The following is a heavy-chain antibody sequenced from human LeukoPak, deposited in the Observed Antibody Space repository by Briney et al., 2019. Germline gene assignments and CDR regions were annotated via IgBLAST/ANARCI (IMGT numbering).Heavy chain of an antibody. CDR1: GGSISRSSYY. CDR2: IYYSGST. Sequence: PSETLSLTCTVSGGSISRSSYYWGWIRQPPGKGLEWIGSIYYSGSTYYNPSLKSRVTISVDTSKNQFSLKLSSVTAADTAVYYCAKDDGAGSYYNVMVVDFWGQGTLVTVSS. V-gene: IGHV4-39*07. D-gene: IGHD3-10*01. J-gene: IGHJ4*02. CDR3: AKDDGAGSYYNVMVVDF.